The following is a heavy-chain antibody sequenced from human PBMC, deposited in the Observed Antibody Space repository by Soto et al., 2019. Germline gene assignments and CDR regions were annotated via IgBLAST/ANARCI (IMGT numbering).Heavy chain of an antibody. CDR2: IYYSGRT. CDR1: GGSISSSRYY. CDR3: ARVTLSSTWSKTWFDP. J-gene: IGHJ5*02. Sequence: QLQLQESGPGLVKPSETLSLTCTVSGGSISSSRYYWGWIRQPPGKGLEWIGSIYYSGRTYYNPSLKSRVTISVDTSKNQFSLKLSSVTAADTAVYYCARVTLSSTWSKTWFDPWGQGTLVTVSS. D-gene: IGHD6-13*01. V-gene: IGHV4-39*01.